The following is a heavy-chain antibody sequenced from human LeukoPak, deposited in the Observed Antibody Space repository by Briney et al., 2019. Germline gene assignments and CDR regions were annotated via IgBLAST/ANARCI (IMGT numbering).Heavy chain of an antibody. Sequence: SETLSLTCAVYGGSFSGYYWSWIRQPPGKGLEWIGEINHSGSTNYNPSLKSQVTISVDTSKNQFSLKLSSVTAADTAVYYCARVSTTVTRNPFDYWGQGTLVTVSS. V-gene: IGHV4-34*01. J-gene: IGHJ4*02. CDR1: GGSFSGYY. CDR3: ARVSTTVTRNPFDY. D-gene: IGHD4-17*01. CDR2: INHSGST.